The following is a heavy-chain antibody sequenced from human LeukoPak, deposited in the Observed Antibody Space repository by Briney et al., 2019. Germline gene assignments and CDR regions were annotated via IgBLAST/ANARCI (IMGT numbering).Heavy chain of an antibody. CDR1: GFTFSSYA. CDR3: ASGYSLHWSYFDY. CDR2: ISDSGDA. Sequence: PGGSLRLSCVASGFTFSSYAMSWVRQAPGKDLEWVSGISDSGDAFYADSVKGRFTVSRDKSKNMLYLQMNSLRAEDTAVYYCASGYSLHWSYFDYWGQGTLVTVSS. D-gene: IGHD5-12*01. J-gene: IGHJ4*02. V-gene: IGHV3-23*01.